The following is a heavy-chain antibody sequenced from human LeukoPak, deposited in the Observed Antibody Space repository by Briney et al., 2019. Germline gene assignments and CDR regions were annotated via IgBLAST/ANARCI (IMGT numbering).Heavy chain of an antibody. CDR1: GGSISSSY. J-gene: IGHJ4*02. CDR3: ASMASYCSGGSCTDY. Sequence: RASETLSLTCTVSGGSISSSYWSWIRQPPGKGLEWIGYISYSGSTNYSPSLKSRVTISVDTSKNQFSLKLSSVTAADTAVYYCASMASYCSGGSCTDYRGQGTLVTVSS. CDR2: ISYSGST. V-gene: IGHV4-59*01. D-gene: IGHD2-15*01.